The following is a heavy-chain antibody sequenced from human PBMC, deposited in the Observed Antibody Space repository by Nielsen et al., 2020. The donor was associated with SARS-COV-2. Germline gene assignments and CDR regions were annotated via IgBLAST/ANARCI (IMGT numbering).Heavy chain of an antibody. CDR1: GFTFSSYS. CDR3: TRRYCSGGSCYSDYYYYGMDV. CDR2: ISSSSSYI. J-gene: IGHJ6*02. Sequence: GESLKISCAASGFTFSSYSMNWVRQAPGKGLEWVSSISSSSSYIYYADSVKGRFTISRDNAKNSLYLQMNSLKTEDTAVYYCTRRYCSGGSCYSDYYYYGMDVWGQGTTVTVSS. V-gene: IGHV3-21*03. D-gene: IGHD2-15*01.